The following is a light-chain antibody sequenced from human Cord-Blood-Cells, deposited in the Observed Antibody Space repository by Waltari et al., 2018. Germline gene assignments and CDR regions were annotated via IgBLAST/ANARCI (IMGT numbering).Light chain of an antibody. CDR3: QQSYSTPPT. CDR1: QSISSY. Sequence: QMTQSPSSLSASVGDRVTITCRASQSISSYLNWYQQKPGKAPKLLIYAASSLQSGVPSRFSGSGSGTDFTLTISSLQPEDVATYYCQQSYSTPPTFGQGTKVEIK. V-gene: IGKV1-39*01. J-gene: IGKJ1*01. CDR2: AAS.